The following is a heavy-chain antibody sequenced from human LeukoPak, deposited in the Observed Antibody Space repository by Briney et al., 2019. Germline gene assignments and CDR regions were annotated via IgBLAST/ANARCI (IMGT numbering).Heavy chain of an antibody. CDR1: GFTFNTYA. D-gene: IGHD3-10*01. Sequence: GGSLRLSCAASGFTFNTYAMSWVRQAPGKGLEWVSAISGSGNSTYYADSVKGRFTISRDNSKNTLYLQMNSLRAEDTAVYYCAKYGSGNYYHLGYWGQGTLVTVSS. J-gene: IGHJ4*02. CDR2: ISGSGNST. V-gene: IGHV3-23*01. CDR3: AKYGSGNYYHLGY.